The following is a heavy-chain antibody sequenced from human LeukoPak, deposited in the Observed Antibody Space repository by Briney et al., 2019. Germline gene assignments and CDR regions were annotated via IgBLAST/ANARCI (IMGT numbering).Heavy chain of an antibody. CDR2: IYWDDDK. J-gene: IGHJ4*02. V-gene: IGHV2-5*02. Sequence: SGPTLVKPTETLTLTCTFSGFSLSTSGVGVGWIRQPPGKALEWLALIYWDDDKRYNPSLKTRLTITKDTSKNQVVLTIINMDPVDTATYYCAHRGHDSPYFDYRGQGTLVPVSS. D-gene: IGHD3-9*01. CDR3: AHRGHDSPYFDY. CDR1: GFSLSTSGVG.